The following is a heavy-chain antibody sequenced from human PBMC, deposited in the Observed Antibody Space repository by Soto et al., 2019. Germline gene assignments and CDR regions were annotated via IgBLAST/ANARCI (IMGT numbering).Heavy chain of an antibody. J-gene: IGHJ5*02. D-gene: IGHD3-9*01. CDR1: VFTFSSYG. CDR2: IWYDGSNK. Sequence: WWSLRLSCSASVFTFSSYGMHWFRQAPGKGLEWVAVIWYDGSNKYYADSVKGRFTISRDNSKNTLYLQMNSLRAEDTAVYYCARGTYDTLYGSFDPWGQGTLVTVSS. V-gene: IGHV3-33*01. CDR3: ARGTYDTLYGSFDP.